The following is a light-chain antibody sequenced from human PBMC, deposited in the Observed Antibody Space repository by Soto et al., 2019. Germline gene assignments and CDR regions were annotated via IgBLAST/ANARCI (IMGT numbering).Light chain of an antibody. CDR2: DAS. Sequence: DIQMTQSPSTLSASVGDRVTITCRASQSISGWLAWYQQKPGKAPKLLIYDASSLESGVPSRFSGSVSGTEFTLTISSLQPDDFATYYCQQYKSYSPYTFGQGTKLEIK. V-gene: IGKV1-5*01. CDR3: QQYKSYSPYT. J-gene: IGKJ2*01. CDR1: QSISGW.